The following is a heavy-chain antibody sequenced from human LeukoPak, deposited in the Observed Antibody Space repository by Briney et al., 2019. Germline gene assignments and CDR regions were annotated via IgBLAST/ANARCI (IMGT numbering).Heavy chain of an antibody. CDR3: ARGYKSSGYYYHGMDV. D-gene: IGHD3-10*01. V-gene: IGHV4-59*01. J-gene: IGHJ6*02. CDR2: IYYSGSSGTT. CDR1: GGSISSYY. Sequence: SETLSLTCTVSGGSISSYYWSWIRQPPRTGLDWIGYIYYSGSSGTTHCNPSLNSRVIISVDTSKNQIPVNLSSVTAADTAVYYCARGYKSSGYYYHGMDVWGQGTTVTVSS.